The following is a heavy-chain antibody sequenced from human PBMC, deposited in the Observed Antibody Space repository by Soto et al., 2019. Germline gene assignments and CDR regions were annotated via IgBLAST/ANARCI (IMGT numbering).Heavy chain of an antibody. J-gene: IGHJ4*02. CDR1: GGSISSYY. D-gene: IGHD6-6*01. V-gene: IGHV4-59*01. CDR2: IYYSGST. Sequence: SETLSLTCTVSGGSISSYYWSWIRQPPGKGLEWIGYIYYSGSTNYNPSLKSRVTISVDTSTNQFSLKLSSVTAADTAVYYCARDHDVPSYYFDYWGQGTLVTVSS. CDR3: ARDHDVPSYYFDY.